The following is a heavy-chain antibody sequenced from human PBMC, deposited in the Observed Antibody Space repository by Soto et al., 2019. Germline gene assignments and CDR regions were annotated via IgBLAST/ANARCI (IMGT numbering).Heavy chain of an antibody. CDR2: INAGNGNT. Sequence: QVQLVQSGAEVKKPGASVKVSCKASGYTFTSYAMHWVRQAPGQRLEWMGWINAGNGNTKYSQKFQGRVTITRDTSASTAYMELSSLRSEDTAVYYCASSKAEGIHGDDLNWFDPWGQGTLVTVSS. CDR1: GYTFTSYA. D-gene: IGHD4-17*01. V-gene: IGHV1-3*01. CDR3: ASSKAEGIHGDDLNWFDP. J-gene: IGHJ5*02.